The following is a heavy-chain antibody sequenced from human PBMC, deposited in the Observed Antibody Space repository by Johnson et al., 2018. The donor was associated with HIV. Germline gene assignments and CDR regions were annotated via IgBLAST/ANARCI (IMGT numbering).Heavy chain of an antibody. Sequence: QVQLVESGGGVVQPGRSLRLSCAASGFTFSSYGMHWVRQAPGKGLEWVAVMWYDGSNKYYADSVKGRFTISRDNSKNTLYLQMNSLRAEDTAVYYCARARIGVRPAGVFDMWGQGTRVTVSS. D-gene: IGHD3-3*01. CDR1: GFTFSSYG. CDR3: ARARIGVRPAGVFDM. J-gene: IGHJ3*02. V-gene: IGHV3-33*01. CDR2: MWYDGSNK.